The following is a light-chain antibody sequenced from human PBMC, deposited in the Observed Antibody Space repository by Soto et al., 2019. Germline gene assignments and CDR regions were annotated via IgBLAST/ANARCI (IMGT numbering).Light chain of an antibody. CDR2: AAS. CDR1: QGIGIY. CDR3: QKYSTAPHT. J-gene: IGKJ4*01. V-gene: IGKV1-27*01. Sequence: DIQMTQSPSSLSASLGDRVTITCRASQGIGIYLAWFQQRPGKVPKLLIYAASTLQSGVPSRFSGSGSGTDFTLTISSLQPEDVAAYYCQKYSTAPHTFGGGTRVEIK.